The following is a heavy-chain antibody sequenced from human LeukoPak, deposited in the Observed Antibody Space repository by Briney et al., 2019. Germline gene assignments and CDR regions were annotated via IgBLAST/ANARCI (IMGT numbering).Heavy chain of an antibody. V-gene: IGHV1-46*01. CDR3: ARVSDSLGLPLSYGMDV. CDR1: GGTFSSYA. D-gene: IGHD2-15*01. Sequence: ASVKVSCKASGGTFSSYAISWVRQAPGQGLEWMGIINPSGGSTSYAQKFQGRVTMTRDTSTSTVYMEVSSLRSEDTAVYYCARVSDSLGLPLSYGMDVWGQGTTVTVSS. CDR2: INPSGGST. J-gene: IGHJ6*02.